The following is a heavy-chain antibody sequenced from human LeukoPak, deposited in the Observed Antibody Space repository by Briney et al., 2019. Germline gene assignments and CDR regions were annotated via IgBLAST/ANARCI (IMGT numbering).Heavy chain of an antibody. Sequence: GGSLRLSCAASGFTFSSYAMHWVRQAPGKGLEWVALISYDESYRYYADSVKGRFTISRDNSKNTLYLQMNSLRADDTAVYYCARIQWELLYPDYWGQGTLVTVSS. J-gene: IGHJ4*02. V-gene: IGHV3-30-3*01. CDR3: ARIQWELLYPDY. CDR1: GFTFSSYA. CDR2: ISYDESYR. D-gene: IGHD1-26*01.